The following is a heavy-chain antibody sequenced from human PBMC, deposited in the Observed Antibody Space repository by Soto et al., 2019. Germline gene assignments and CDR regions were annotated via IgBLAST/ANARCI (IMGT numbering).Heavy chain of an antibody. V-gene: IGHV1-3*01. J-gene: IGHJ6*02. CDR3: ARGGVVVTGYGMDV. CDR1: GYTFTNYA. D-gene: IGHD2-15*01. CDR2: ITAGKGDT. Sequence: QVQLVQSGAEVKKPGASVKVSCKSSGYTFTNYAIYWVRQAPGQRPEWMGWITAGKGDTEYSQKFQDRVAFSRDTSATTAYMVLSRLRPDDTAVYYCARGGVVVTGYGMDVWGQGTTVIVS.